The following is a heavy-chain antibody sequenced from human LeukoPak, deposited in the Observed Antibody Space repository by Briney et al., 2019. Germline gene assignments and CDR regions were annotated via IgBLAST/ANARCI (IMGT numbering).Heavy chain of an antibody. CDR1: GFTFSSYS. D-gene: IGHD3-10*01. CDR3: ARDLYYYGSGSNHDY. J-gene: IGHJ4*02. V-gene: IGHV3-48*01. Sequence: GGSLRLSCAASGFTFSSYSMNWVRQAPGKGLEWVSYISSSSSTIYYADSVKVRFTISRDNAKNSLYLQMNSLRAEDTAVYYCARDLYYYGSGSNHDYWGQGTLVTVSS. CDR2: ISSSSSTI.